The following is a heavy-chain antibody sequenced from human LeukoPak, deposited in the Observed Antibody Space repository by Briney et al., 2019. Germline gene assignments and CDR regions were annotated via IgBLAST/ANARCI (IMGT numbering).Heavy chain of an antibody. V-gene: IGHV4-39*07. J-gene: IGHJ5*02. Sequence: SETLSLTCTVSGGSISSSSYYWGWIRQPPGKGLEWIGSIYYSGSTYYNPSLKSRVTISVDTSKNQFSLKLSSVTAADTAVYYCARDKRITMVRGASNWFDPWGQGTLVTVSS. CDR2: IYYSGST. CDR3: ARDKRITMVRGASNWFDP. D-gene: IGHD3-10*01. CDR1: GGSISSSSYY.